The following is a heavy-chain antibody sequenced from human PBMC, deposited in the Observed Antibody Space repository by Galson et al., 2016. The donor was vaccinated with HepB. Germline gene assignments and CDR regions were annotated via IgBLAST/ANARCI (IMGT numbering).Heavy chain of an antibody. J-gene: IGHJ4*02. V-gene: IGHV3-23*01. D-gene: IGHD1-1*01. CDR1: GFTFSPYA. CDR3: AKATATSWASLDY. Sequence: SLRLSCAASGFTFSPYAMNWVRQAPGKGLEWVSTISGSDGSTYYADSVKGRFTTSRDNSKNTLYLQMNSLRAEDTAVCYCAKATATSWASLDYWGQGTLVTVSS. CDR2: ISGSDGST.